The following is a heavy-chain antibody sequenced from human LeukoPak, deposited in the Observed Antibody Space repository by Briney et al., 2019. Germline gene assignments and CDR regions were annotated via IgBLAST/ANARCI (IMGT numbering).Heavy chain of an antibody. Sequence: GGSLRLSCAASGLTFSSYAMSWVRQAPGKGLEWVSGLSGSGDNTYHTDSVKGRFTISRDTSKYTLYLQMNSLRAEDTAVYFCARGGPADAFDIWGQGTMVTVSS. J-gene: IGHJ3*02. CDR3: ARGGPADAFDI. CDR2: LSGSGDNT. CDR1: GLTFSSYA. D-gene: IGHD4-23*01. V-gene: IGHV3-23*01.